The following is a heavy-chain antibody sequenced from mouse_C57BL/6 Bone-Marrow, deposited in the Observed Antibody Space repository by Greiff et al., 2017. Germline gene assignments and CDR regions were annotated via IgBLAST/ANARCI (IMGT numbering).Heavy chain of an antibody. V-gene: IGHV1-81*01. Sequence: QVQLQQSGAELARPGASVKLSCKASGYTFTSYGISWVKQRTGQGLEWIGEIYPRSGNTYYNEKFKGKATLTADKSSSTAYMELRSLTSEDSAVCFWARWGTTVVADCWGQGTTLTVSS. CDR2: IYPRSGNT. J-gene: IGHJ2*01. CDR3: ARWGTTVVADC. D-gene: IGHD1-1*01. CDR1: GYTFTSYG.